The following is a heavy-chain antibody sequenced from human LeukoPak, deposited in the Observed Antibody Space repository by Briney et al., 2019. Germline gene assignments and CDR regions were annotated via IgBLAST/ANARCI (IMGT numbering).Heavy chain of an antibody. CDR1: GDSISSYY. CDR3: ARHDYDFWSGYYTTYYFDY. CDR2: IYYSGST. V-gene: IGHV4-59*08. D-gene: IGHD3-3*01. Sequence: SETLSLTCTVSGDSISSYYWSWIRQPPGKGLEWIGYIYYSGSTNYNPSLKSRVTISVDTSKNQFSLKLSSVTAADTAVYYCARHDYDFWSGYYTTYYFDYWGQGTLVTVSS. J-gene: IGHJ4*02.